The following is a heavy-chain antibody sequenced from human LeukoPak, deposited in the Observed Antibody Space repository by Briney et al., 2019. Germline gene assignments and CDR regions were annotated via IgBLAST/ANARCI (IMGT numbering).Heavy chain of an antibody. D-gene: IGHD5-24*01. Sequence: SQTLSLTCTVSGGSISSGGYYWSWIRQHPGKGLEWIGYIYYSGSTYYNPSLKSRVTISVDTSKNQFSLKLSSVTAADTAVYYCARVSRDGYNPPDYWGQGTLVTVSS. V-gene: IGHV4-31*03. CDR3: ARVSRDGYNPPDY. J-gene: IGHJ4*02. CDR2: IYYSGST. CDR1: GGSISSGGYY.